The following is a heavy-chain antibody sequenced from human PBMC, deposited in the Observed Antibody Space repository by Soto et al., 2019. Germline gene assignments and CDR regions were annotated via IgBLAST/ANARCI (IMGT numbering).Heavy chain of an antibody. D-gene: IGHD3-3*01. CDR2: TNAGNGNT. J-gene: IGHJ3*02. Sequence: QVQLVQSGAEEKKPGASVKVSCKASGYTFTSYAMHWVRQVPGQRLEWMGWTNAGNGNTKYSQKFQGRVTITRDTTASPAEMALSSLRSEDTAVYYCASAYYDFWSGYHDACDIWGQGTMVTVSS. V-gene: IGHV1-3*05. CDR3: ASAYYDFWSGYHDACDI. CDR1: GYTFTSYA.